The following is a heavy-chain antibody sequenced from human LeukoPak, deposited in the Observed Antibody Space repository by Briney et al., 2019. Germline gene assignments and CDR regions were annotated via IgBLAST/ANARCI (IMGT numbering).Heavy chain of an antibody. V-gene: IGHV4-30-4*01. D-gene: IGHD2/OR15-2a*01. Sequence: SETLSLTCTVSGGSISSGDYYWSWIRQPPGKGLEWIGYIYYSGSTYYNPSLKSRVTISVDTSKNQFSLKLSSVTAAGTAVYYCARTTFRVADNWFDPWGQGTLVTVSS. CDR2: IYYSGST. J-gene: IGHJ5*02. CDR3: ARTTFRVADNWFDP. CDR1: GGSISSGDYY.